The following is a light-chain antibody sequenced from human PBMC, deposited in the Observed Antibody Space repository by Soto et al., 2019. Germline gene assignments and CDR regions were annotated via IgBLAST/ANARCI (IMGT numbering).Light chain of an antibody. V-gene: IGKV1-5*01. Sequence: DIQMTQSPSTLPASVGARVTITWRASQSISNWLAWYQQHPGTAPKLLIYHASTLESGVPSRFSGSGSGTEFSLTITGLQPEDFATYYCQYLNGVPTITFGQGTRLE. J-gene: IGKJ5*01. CDR3: QYLNGVPTIT. CDR2: HAS. CDR1: QSISNW.